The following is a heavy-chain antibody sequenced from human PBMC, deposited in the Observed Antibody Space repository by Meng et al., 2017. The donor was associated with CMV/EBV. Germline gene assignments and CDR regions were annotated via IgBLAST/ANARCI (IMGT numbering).Heavy chain of an antibody. J-gene: IGHJ5*02. CDR3: ARRRLPAAIQDNWFDP. CDR2: IYWNDDK. Sequence: SGPTLVIPTQTFTLTCTFSGFLLSTSGVGVGWIRQPPGRALEWLALIYWNDDKRYSPSLKSRPTITKDTSKNQVVLTMTNMDPVDTATYYCARRRLPAAIQDNWFDPWGQGTLVTVSS. D-gene: IGHD2-2*02. CDR1: GFLLSTSGVG. V-gene: IGHV2-5*01.